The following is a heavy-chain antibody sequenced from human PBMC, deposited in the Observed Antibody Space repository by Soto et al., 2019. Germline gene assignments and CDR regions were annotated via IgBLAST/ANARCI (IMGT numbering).Heavy chain of an antibody. Sequence: GGSLRLSCAASGLTVSGKKYVAWVRQAPGKGLEWVSALYDVDGSFYSDSVKGRFTTSSDSSKTTVYLRMNDLRPADAAVYYCATWHEREHAYDVWGQGTTVTVSS. CDR3: ATWHEREHAYDV. CDR2: LYDVDGS. V-gene: IGHV3-53*01. J-gene: IGHJ3*01. CDR1: GLTVSGKKY. D-gene: IGHD1-1*01.